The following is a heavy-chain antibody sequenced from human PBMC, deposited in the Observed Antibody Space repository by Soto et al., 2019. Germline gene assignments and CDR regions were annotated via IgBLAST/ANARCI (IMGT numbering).Heavy chain of an antibody. V-gene: IGHV3-30*18. CDR1: GFTFSSYG. CDR3: AKDITAAGSGSYYYYGMDV. D-gene: IGHD6-13*01. Sequence: PGGSLRLSCAASGFTFSSYGMHWVRQAPGKGLEWVAVISYDGSNKYYADSAKGRFTISRDNSKNTLYLQMNSLRAEDTAVYYCAKDITAAGSGSYYYYGMDVWGQGTTVTVSS. J-gene: IGHJ6*02. CDR2: ISYDGSNK.